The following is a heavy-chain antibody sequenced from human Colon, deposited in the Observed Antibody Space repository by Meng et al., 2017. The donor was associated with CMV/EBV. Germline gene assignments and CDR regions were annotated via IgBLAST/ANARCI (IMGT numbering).Heavy chain of an antibody. CDR1: GYSLPRYI. D-gene: IGHD3-16*01. V-gene: IGHV1-2*02. Sequence: QGGVWQFGAVVRSPGGPVKACCKASGYSLPRYIITWVRQAPGQRPEWIGWMDPTPGRTRYGQKVQGTVTMTRDTSNSKAYFELSRLTSDDTALYYCANHNSYGWGSHHWGQGTLVTVSS. CDR2: MDPTPGRT. CDR3: ANHNSYGWGSHH. J-gene: IGHJ1*01.